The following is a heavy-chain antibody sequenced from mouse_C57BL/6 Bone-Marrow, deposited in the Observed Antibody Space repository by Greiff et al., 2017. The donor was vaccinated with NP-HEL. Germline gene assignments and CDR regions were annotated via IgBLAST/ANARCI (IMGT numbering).Heavy chain of an antibody. CDR3: ARIMGYCNYDAMDY. V-gene: IGHV8-8*01. CDR1: GFSLSTFCMG. CDR2: IWWDDDK. J-gene: IGHJ4*01. Sequence: LQESGPGILQPSQTLSLSCSFSGFSLSTFCMGVGWIRQPSGKGLVWLAHIWWDDDKYYHPSLKSRLTISKDPSKNQVFLKIANVDAAETATYYSARIMGYCNYDAMDYWGQGTSVTVSS. D-gene: IGHD2-10*02.